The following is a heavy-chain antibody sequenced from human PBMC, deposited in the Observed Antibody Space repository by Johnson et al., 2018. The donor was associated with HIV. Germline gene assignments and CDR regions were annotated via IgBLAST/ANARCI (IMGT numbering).Heavy chain of an antibody. Sequence: LVESGGGVVQPGRSLRLSCAASGFIFSGFGLHWVRQAPGKGLEWVACISYDGGNKYYADSVRGRISISRDNSKKTLYLQMNSLRAEDTAVYYCARERFSDILTGYHAFDVWGRGTMVTVSS. D-gene: IGHD3-9*01. CDR1: GFIFSGFG. J-gene: IGHJ3*01. CDR2: ISYDGGNK. V-gene: IGHV3-30*03. CDR3: ARERFSDILTGYHAFDV.